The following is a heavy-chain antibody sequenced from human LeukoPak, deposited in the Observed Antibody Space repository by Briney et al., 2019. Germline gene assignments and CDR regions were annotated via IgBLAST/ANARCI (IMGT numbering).Heavy chain of an antibody. CDR1: GFTFGSYA. V-gene: IGHV3-48*04. CDR3: FVVVVPAATRLGGFDY. Sequence: GRSLRLSCAASGFTFGSYAMHWVRQAPGKGLEWVSYISSSGSTIYYADSVKGRFTISRDNAKNSLYLQMNSLKTEDTAVYYCFVVVVPAATRLGGFDYWGQGTLVTVSS. CDR2: ISSSGSTI. D-gene: IGHD2-2*01. J-gene: IGHJ4*02.